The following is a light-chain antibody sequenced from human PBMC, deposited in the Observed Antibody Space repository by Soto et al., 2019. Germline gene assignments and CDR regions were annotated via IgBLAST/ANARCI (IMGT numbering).Light chain of an antibody. Sequence: EIVLTQSPGTLSLSPGERATLSCRASQSVSNNYLAWYQQKPGQAPRLLIYDASNRATGTPDRFSGSGSGAEYTLTISRLEPEDFAVYSCQQYGFSPITFGQGTRLEIK. CDR3: QQYGFSPIT. J-gene: IGKJ5*01. CDR2: DAS. CDR1: QSVSNNY. V-gene: IGKV3-20*01.